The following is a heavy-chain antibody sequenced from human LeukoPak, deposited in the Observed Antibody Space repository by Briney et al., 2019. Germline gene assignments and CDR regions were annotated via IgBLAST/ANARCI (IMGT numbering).Heavy chain of an antibody. CDR1: GYSISSGYY. Sequence: SETLSLTCTVSGYSISSGYYWGWIRQPPGKGLEWIGSIYHSGSTYYNPSLKSRVTISVDTSKNQFSLKLSSVTAADTAVYYCARAVSGYYFDYWGQGTLVTVSS. V-gene: IGHV4-38-2*02. J-gene: IGHJ4*02. CDR3: ARAVSGYYFDY. D-gene: IGHD4-11*01. CDR2: IYHSGST.